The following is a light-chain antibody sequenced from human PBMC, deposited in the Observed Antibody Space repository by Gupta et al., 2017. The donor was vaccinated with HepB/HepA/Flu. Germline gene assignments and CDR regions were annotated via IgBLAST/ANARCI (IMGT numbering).Light chain of an antibody. J-gene: IGLJ3*02. CDR3: TSCKYTTNRGV. Sequence: QSALTQPASVSGSLGQSITSSCTATSSDVGDYNYVSWYQQYPGTAPKLLMYHDSNRPSGVPERFSGSKSGTTASLTINGLQAEEEADYYCTSCKYTTNRGVFGGGTKLTVL. CDR2: HDS. V-gene: IGLV2-14*03. CDR1: SSDVGDYNY.